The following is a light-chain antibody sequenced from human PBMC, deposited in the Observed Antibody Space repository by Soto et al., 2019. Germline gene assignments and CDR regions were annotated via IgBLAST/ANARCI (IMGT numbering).Light chain of an antibody. CDR1: SSDVGAYNY. Sequence: QSVLTQPASVSGSPGQSITISCTGTSSDVGAYNYDSWHQQYPGEAPKVIIYDVSHRPAGVSNRFSGSKSGNTASLTISGLQTQDEADYYCSSYTSATTYVFGTGTKLTVL. V-gene: IGLV2-14*01. CDR3: SSYTSATTYV. J-gene: IGLJ1*01. CDR2: DVS.